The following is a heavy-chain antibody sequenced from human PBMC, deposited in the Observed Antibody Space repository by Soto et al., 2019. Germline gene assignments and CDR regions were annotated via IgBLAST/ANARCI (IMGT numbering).Heavy chain of an antibody. CDR1: GGSISHHY. Sequence: ASETLSLTCTVSGGSISHHYWSWIRQPAGTRLEWIGRMYVTGTTNYNPSLKNRVSMSIDTSRNQFSLTLSSVTAADTAVYYCARDGGYTGYEEGNPFDIWGQGTMVTVSS. D-gene: IGHD5-12*01. J-gene: IGHJ3*02. V-gene: IGHV4-4*07. CDR2: MYVTGTT. CDR3: ARDGGYTGYEEGNPFDI.